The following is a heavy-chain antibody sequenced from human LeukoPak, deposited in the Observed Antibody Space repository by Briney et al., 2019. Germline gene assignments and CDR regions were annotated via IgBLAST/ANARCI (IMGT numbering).Heavy chain of an antibody. CDR3: ARGRIVAPFDY. Sequence: PSETLSLTCTVSGGSISSGGYYWSWIRQPPGKGLEWIGEINHSGSTNYNPSLKSRVTISVDTSKNQFSLKLSSVTAADTAVYYCARGRIVAPFDYWGQGTLVTVSS. CDR2: INHSGST. V-gene: IGHV4-39*07. CDR1: GGSISSGGYY. J-gene: IGHJ4*02. D-gene: IGHD6-6*01.